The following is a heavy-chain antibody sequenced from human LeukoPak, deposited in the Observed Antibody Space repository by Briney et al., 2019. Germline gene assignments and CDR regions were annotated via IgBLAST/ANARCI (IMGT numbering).Heavy chain of an antibody. CDR1: GGTFSSYA. V-gene: IGHV1-69*04. D-gene: IGHD4-17*01. CDR2: IIPILGIA. CDR3: ARDFSGVGDYVPYYYYGMDV. J-gene: IGHJ6*02. Sequence: SVKVSCKASGGTFSSYAISWVRQAPGQGLEWMGRIIPILGIANYAQKFQGRVMITADKSTSTAYMELSSLRSEDTAVYYCARDFSGVGDYVPYYYYGMDVWGQGTTVTVSS.